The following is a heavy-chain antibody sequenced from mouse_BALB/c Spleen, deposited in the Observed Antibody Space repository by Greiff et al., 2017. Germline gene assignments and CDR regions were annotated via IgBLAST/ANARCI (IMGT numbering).Heavy chain of an antibody. V-gene: IGHV1-80*01. Sequence: QVQLQQSGAELVRPGSSVKISCKASGYAFSSYWMNWVKQRPGQGLEWIGQIYPGDGDTNYNGKFKGKATLTADKSSSTAYMQLSSLTSEDSAVYFCARYGVYAMDYWGQGTSVTVSS. J-gene: IGHJ4*01. CDR2: IYPGDGDT. D-gene: IGHD1-1*01. CDR1: GYAFSSYW. CDR3: ARYGVYAMDY.